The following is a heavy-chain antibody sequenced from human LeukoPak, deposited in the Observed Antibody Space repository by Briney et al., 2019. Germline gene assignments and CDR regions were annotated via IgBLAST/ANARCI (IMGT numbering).Heavy chain of an antibody. Sequence: TSETLSLTCAVYGGSFSGYYWSWIRQPPGKGLEWIGEINHSGSTNYNPSLKSRVTISVDTSKNQFSLKLSSVTAADTAVYYCARVEGNYYDSSGYSFDIWGQGTMVTVSS. V-gene: IGHV4-34*01. J-gene: IGHJ3*02. CDR3: ARVEGNYYDSSGYSFDI. CDR2: INHSGST. D-gene: IGHD3-22*01. CDR1: GGSFSGYY.